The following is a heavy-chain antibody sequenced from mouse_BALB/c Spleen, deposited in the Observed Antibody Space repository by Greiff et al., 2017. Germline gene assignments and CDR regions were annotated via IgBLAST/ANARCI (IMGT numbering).Heavy chain of an antibody. Sequence: VQLQQSAAELARPGASVKMSCKASGYTFTSYWMHWVKQRPGQGLEWIGYINPSTGYTEYNQKFKDKATLTADKSSSTAYMQLSSLTSEDSAVYYCARSGYRYDWGQGTTLTVSS. CDR1: GYTFTSYW. D-gene: IGHD2-14*01. CDR2: INPSTGYT. V-gene: IGHV1-4*02. CDR3: ARSGYRYD. J-gene: IGHJ2*01.